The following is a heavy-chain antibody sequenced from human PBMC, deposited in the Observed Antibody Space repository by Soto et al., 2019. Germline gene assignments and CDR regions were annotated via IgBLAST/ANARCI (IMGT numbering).Heavy chain of an antibody. CDR1: GGSISSSSYY. V-gene: IGHV4-39*01. D-gene: IGHD2-2*01. Sequence: QLQLQESGPGLVKPSETLSLTCTVSGGSISSSSYYWGWIRQPPGKGLEWIGSIYYSGSTYYNPSLKSRVTKAVDTSRNQFSLKLSSVTAADTAVYYCARRSQWVPAAMVIDPWGQGTLVTVSS. CDR3: ARRSQWVPAAMVIDP. CDR2: IYYSGST. J-gene: IGHJ5*02.